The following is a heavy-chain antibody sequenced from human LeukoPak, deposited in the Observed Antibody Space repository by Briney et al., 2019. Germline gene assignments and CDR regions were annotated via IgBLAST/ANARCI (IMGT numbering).Heavy chain of an antibody. V-gene: IGHV4-4*02. CDR3: ASWGYSSGWTPMGYYYYYGMDV. J-gene: IGHJ6*02. CDR1: GGSISSSNW. CDR2: IYHSGST. Sequence: PSGTLSLTCAVSGGSISSSNWWSWVRQPPGKGLEWIGEIYHSGSTNYNPSLKSRVTISVDKSKNQFSLKLSSVTAADTAVYYCASWGYSSGWTPMGYYYYYGMDVWGQGTTVTVSS. D-gene: IGHD6-19*01.